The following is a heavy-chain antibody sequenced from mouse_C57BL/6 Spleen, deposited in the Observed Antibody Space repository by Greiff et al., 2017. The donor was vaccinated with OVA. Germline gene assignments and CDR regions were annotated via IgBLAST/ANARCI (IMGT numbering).Heavy chain of an antibody. J-gene: IGHJ2*01. CDR1: GYTFTDYN. V-gene: IGHV1-22*01. D-gene: IGHD4-1*01. CDR3: ASSNWGSFDY. CDR2: INPNNGGT. Sequence: EVQLVESGPELVKPGASVKMSCKASGYTFTDYNMHWVKQSHGKSLEWIGYINPNNGGTSYNQKFKGKATLTVNKSSSTAYMELRSLTSEDSAVYYCASSNWGSFDYWGQGTTLTVSS.